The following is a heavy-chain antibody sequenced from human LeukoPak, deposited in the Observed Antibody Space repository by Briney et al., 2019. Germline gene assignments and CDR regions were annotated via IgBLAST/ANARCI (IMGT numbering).Heavy chain of an antibody. CDR2: IKSKTDGGTT. CDR3: TTAGYFDWLSYYFDY. V-gene: IGHV3-15*01. Sequence: GSLRLSCVSSGFTIGTAWMSWVRQAPGKGLEWVGRIKSKTDGGTTDYAAPVKGRFTISRDDSKNTLYLQMNSLKTEDTAVYYCTTAGYFDWLSYYFDYWGQGTLVTVSS. J-gene: IGHJ4*02. CDR1: GFTIGTAW. D-gene: IGHD3-9*01.